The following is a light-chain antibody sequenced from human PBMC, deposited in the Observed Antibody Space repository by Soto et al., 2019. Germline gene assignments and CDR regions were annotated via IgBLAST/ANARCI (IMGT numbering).Light chain of an antibody. Sequence: EIVLTQSPGTLSLSPGERATLSCRASQSVSNNYLAWYQQKPGQAPRLLIYDSNIRATGVPARFSGTRSGTEFTLTISGLQSEDFAIYYCQHYKTWPLAFGGGTKVYIK. CDR3: QHYKTWPLA. CDR1: QSVSNN. CDR2: DSN. J-gene: IGKJ4*01. V-gene: IGKV3-15*01.